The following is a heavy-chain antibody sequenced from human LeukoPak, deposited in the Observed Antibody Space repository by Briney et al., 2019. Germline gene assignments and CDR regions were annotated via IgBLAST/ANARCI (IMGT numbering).Heavy chain of an antibody. Sequence: GASVKVPCKASGYTFTGYYMHWVRQAPGQGLEWMGWINPNSGGTNYAQKFQGRVTMTRDTSISTAYMELSRLRSDDTAVYYCASNTDYYDSSGCFDYWGQGTLVTVSS. CDR2: INPNSGGT. CDR1: GYTFTGYY. CDR3: ASNTDYYDSSGCFDY. V-gene: IGHV1-2*02. J-gene: IGHJ4*02. D-gene: IGHD3-22*01.